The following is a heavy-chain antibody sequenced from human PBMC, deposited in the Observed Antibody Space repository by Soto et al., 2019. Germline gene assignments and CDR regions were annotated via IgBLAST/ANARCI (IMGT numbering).Heavy chain of an antibody. Sequence: QVQLQQWGAGLLKPSETLSLTCAVYGGSFSGYYWSWIRQPPGKGLEWIGEINHSGSTNYNPSLKRRVTRSVDTSKNQFSRKLGWVTAGATAVYYCARGAVRDFGLGGRVTRFIVAS. CDR2: INHSGST. J-gene: IGHJ2*01. CDR1: GGSFSGYY. D-gene: IGHD6-19*01. V-gene: IGHV4-34*01. CDR3: ARGAVRDFGL.